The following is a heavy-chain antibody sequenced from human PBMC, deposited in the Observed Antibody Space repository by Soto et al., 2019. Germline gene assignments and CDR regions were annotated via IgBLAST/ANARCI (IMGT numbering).Heavy chain of an antibody. Sequence: GGSLRLSCEASGVTFSSYGMSWVRQAPGKGLEWVSGISGGGGTTYYADSVKGRFTISRDNSKNTLYLQVNSLRAEDTAVYYCAKDQAAGGTVSRYFQDWGQGTLVTVSS. V-gene: IGHV3-23*01. CDR3: AKDQAAGGTVSRYFQD. J-gene: IGHJ1*01. CDR2: ISGGGGTT. CDR1: GVTFSSYG. D-gene: IGHD6-13*01.